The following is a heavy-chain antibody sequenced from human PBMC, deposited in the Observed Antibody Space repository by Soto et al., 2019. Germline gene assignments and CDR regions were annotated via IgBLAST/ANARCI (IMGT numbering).Heavy chain of an antibody. CDR3: ARGEQYSGRIFDH. CDR1: RDSVSSNSAG. Sequence: SQTLSLTCSITRDSVSSNSAGWSWVRQSPSRGLEWLGRTYYRSKWYYEYAVSVRGRITIDPDTSKNQYSLQLHSVTPEDTAVYFCARGEQYSGRIFDHWGQGTLVTVSS. J-gene: IGHJ4*01. CDR2: TYYRSKWYY. V-gene: IGHV6-1*01. D-gene: IGHD1-26*01.